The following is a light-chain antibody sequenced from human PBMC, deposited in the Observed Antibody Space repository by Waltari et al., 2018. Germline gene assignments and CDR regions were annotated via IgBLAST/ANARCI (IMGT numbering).Light chain of an antibody. V-gene: IGLV2-23*02. J-gene: IGLJ2*01. CDR1: SSDVGNYKR. CDR3: SSYAGSSKGV. Sequence: QSALTQPASVSGSPGQSITISCPGTSSDVGNYKRVSWYQQHPGKAPKLMIYAVSKRPSGVSERFSGSKSGDMASVTISGLQPEDEAEYFCSSYAGSSKGVFGGGTKVTVL. CDR2: AVS.